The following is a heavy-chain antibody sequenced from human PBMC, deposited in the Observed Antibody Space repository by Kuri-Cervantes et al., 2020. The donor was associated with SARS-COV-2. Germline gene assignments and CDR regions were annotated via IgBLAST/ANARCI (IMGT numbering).Heavy chain of an antibody. CDR2: INAGNGNT. V-gene: IGHV1-3*01. J-gene: IGHJ6*01. CDR3: AAGYSSSWYGFYYYGMDV. D-gene: IGHD6-13*01. Sequence: ASVKVSCKASGYTFTSYAMHWVRQAPGQRLEWMGWINAGNGNTKYSQKFQERVTITRDMSTSTAYMELSSLRSEDTAVYYCAAGYSSSWYGFYYYGMDVWGQGTTVTVSS. CDR1: GYTFTSYA.